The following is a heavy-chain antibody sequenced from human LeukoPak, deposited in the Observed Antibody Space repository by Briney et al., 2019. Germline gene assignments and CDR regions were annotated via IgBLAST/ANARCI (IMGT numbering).Heavy chain of an antibody. CDR3: ARESIVVVPTTMDDASEI. CDR1: GFTFSSYW. D-gene: IGHD2-2*01. CDR2: IKQDGSEQ. V-gene: IGHV3-7*01. Sequence: GGSLRLPCAASGFTFSSYWMSWVRQAPGKGLEWVANIKQDGSEQFYLDSVKGRFTISRDNAKNALYLQMHSLRVEDTAVYYCARESIVVVPTTMDDASEIWGQGTMVTVSS. J-gene: IGHJ3*02.